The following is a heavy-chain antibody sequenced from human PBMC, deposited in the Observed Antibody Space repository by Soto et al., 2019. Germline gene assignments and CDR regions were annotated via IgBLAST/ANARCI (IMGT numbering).Heavy chain of an antibody. CDR3: ARAVGFWSGYYFDY. CDR2: IYYSGST. V-gene: IGHV4-59*01. CDR1: GGSISSYY. D-gene: IGHD3-3*01. J-gene: IGHJ4*02. Sequence: SETLSLTCTVSGGSISSYYGSWIRQPPGKGLEWIGYIYYSGSTNYNPSLKSRVTKSVDTSKNQFSLKLSSVTAADTAVYYCARAVGFWSGYYFDYWGQGTLVTVSS.